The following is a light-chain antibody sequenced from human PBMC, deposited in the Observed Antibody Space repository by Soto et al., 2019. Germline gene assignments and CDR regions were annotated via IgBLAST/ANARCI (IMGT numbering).Light chain of an antibody. J-gene: IGKJ5*01. V-gene: IGKV3-15*01. Sequence: EIVLTQSPATVSVSPGERATLSCRASQSVSSNLAWYQQKPGQAPRLLIYGASTRATGIPARFSGSGSGTEFTLTINSLEPEDFAVYYCQQRSNWPSITFGQGTRLEIK. CDR3: QQRSNWPSIT. CDR2: GAS. CDR1: QSVSSN.